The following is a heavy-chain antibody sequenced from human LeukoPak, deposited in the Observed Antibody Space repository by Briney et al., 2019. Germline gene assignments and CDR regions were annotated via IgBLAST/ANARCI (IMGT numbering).Heavy chain of an antibody. V-gene: IGHV3-7*03. CDR3: ARGEYYYDGGY. J-gene: IGHJ4*02. CDR2: IKQDGSQK. CDR1: GFTFSSYG. D-gene: IGHD3-22*01. Sequence: PGGSLRLSCAASGFTFSSYGMHWVRQAPGKGLEWVANIKQDGSQKYYVDSVRGRFTISRDNAKNSLYLQMNSLRVEDTAVYYCARGEYYYDGGYWGQGTLVTVSS.